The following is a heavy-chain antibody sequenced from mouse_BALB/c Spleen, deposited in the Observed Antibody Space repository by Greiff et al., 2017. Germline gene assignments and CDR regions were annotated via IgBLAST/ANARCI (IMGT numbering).Heavy chain of an antibody. Sequence: QVQLQQPGAELVKPGASVKLSCKASGYTFTSYWMHWVKQRPGQGLEWIGEINPSNGRTNYNEKFKSKATLTVDKSSSTAYMQLSSLTSEDSAVYYCERAYYRYDDAMDYWGQGTSVTVSS. CDR1: GYTFTSYW. V-gene: IGHV1S81*02. J-gene: IGHJ4*01. D-gene: IGHD2-14*01. CDR3: ERAYYRYDDAMDY. CDR2: INPSNGRT.